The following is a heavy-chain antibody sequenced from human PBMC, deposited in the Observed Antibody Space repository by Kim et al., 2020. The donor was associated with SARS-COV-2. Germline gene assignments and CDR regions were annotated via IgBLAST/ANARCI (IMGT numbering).Heavy chain of an antibody. D-gene: IGHD4-17*01. J-gene: IGHJ4*02. CDR2: IWYDGSNK. CDR3: AKEYYGDYGLYFDY. Sequence: GGSLRLSCAASGFTFSSYGMHWVRQAPGKGLEWVAVIWYDGSNKYYADSVKGRFTISRDNSKNTLYLQMNSLRAEDTAGYYCAKEYYGDYGLYFDYWGQGTLVTVSS. V-gene: IGHV3-33*06. CDR1: GFTFSSYG.